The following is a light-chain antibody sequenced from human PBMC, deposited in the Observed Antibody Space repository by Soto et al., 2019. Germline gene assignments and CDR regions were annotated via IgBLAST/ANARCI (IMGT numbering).Light chain of an antibody. CDR1: QGISNY. CDR3: LQHNAYPFT. V-gene: IGKV1-17*03. J-gene: IGKJ3*01. CDR2: GAS. Sequence: DIQMTQSPSAMSASVGDRVTITCRASQGISNYLAWFQQKPGQGPKRLIYGASNLQSGVPPRFSGSGSETEFTLTISNLQPEDIATYYCLQHNAYPFTFGPGTKLDI.